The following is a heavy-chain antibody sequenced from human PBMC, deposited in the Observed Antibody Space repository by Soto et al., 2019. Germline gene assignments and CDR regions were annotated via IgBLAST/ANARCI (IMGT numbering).Heavy chain of an antibody. J-gene: IGHJ4*02. Sequence: PGGSLRLSCAASGFTFGTSGMLWVRQPPGEGLEWVSAIGPNPANTKYTDSVKGRFTISRDNSKNTVFLQMRSLRAEDTALYYCATARHCSSDACPAAEWGQGTLVTVSS. CDR1: GFTFGTSG. CDR2: IGPNPANT. V-gene: IGHV3-23*01. D-gene: IGHD2-2*01. CDR3: ATARHCSSDACPAAE.